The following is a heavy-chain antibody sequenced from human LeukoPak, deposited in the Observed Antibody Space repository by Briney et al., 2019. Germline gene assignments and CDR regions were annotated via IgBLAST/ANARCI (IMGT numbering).Heavy chain of an antibody. CDR1: GGSFSGYY. J-gene: IGHJ5*02. CDR3: ATYYDILTGPPNGWFDP. V-gene: IGHV4-34*01. CDR2: INHSGST. D-gene: IGHD3-9*01. Sequence: SETLSLTCAVYGGSFSGYYWSWIRQPPGKGLEWIGEINHSGSTDYNPSLKSRVTISVDTSKNQFSLKLSSVTAADTAVYYCATYYDILTGPPNGWFDPWGQGTLVTVSS.